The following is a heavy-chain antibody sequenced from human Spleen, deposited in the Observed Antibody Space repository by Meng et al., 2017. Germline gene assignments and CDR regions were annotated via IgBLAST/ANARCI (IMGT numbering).Heavy chain of an antibody. V-gene: IGHV4-39*07. J-gene: IGHJ4*02. CDR2: IFFCGST. CDR3: ANNPPGDTYYDILTGYYFREKTIVDY. CDR1: GGSISSSSYY. Sequence: GSLRLSCTVSGGSISSSSYYWGWIRQPPGKGREWIGSIFFCGSTYYNPSLKSRVTISVDKSKNQFSLKLSSVTAADTAVYYCANNPPGDTYYDILTGYYFREKTIVDYWGQGTLVTVSS. D-gene: IGHD3-9*01.